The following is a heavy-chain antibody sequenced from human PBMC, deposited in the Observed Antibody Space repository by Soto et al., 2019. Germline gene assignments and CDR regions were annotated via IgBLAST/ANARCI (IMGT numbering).Heavy chain of an antibody. CDR3: ARRERYYGSPGWFDP. Sequence: LSLTCSVSGASINNFAYYWGWIRQPPGKGLEWIGTVYYNENTYYNPSLKSRVAISVDTAKNQFSLNLRSVTAADTAIYFCARRERYYGSPGWFDPWGQGTLVTV. CDR1: GASINNFAYY. J-gene: IGHJ5*01. CDR2: VYYNENT. V-gene: IGHV4-39*01. D-gene: IGHD3-10*01.